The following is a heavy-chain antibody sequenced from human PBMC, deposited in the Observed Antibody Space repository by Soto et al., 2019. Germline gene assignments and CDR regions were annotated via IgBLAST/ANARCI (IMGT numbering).Heavy chain of an antibody. CDR2: ISAYNGNT. D-gene: IGHD1-26*01. J-gene: IGHJ5*02. V-gene: IGHV1-18*01. CDR1: GYTFSSYG. Sequence: QVQLVQSGAEVKKPGASVKVSCKASGYTFSSYGISWVRQAPGQGLEWMGWISAYNGNTNYAQKLQGRVTMTTDTPTSTAYVDLRSRSRGAPPGSSGAGGGWEFDPWGQGTLVTVSS. CDR3: AGGGWEFDP.